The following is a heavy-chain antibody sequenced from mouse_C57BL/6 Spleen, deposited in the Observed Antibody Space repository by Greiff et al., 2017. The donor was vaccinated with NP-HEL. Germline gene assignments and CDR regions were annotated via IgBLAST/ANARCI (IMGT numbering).Heavy chain of an antibody. CDR2: ISYDGSN. V-gene: IGHV3-6*01. J-gene: IGHJ3*01. CDR3: AREYGHSWFAY. D-gene: IGHD1-1*02. Sequence: ESGPGLVKPSQSLSLTCSVTGYSITSGYYWNWIRQFPGNKLEWMGYISYDGSNNYNPSLQNRITITRDTSKNLFFLKLNSVTAEYTATYYCAREYGHSWFAYWGQGTLVTVSA. CDR1: GYSITSGYY.